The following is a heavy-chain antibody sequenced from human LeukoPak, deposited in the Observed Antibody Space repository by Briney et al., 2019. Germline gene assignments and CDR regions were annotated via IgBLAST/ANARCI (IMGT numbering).Heavy chain of an antibody. CDR3: ARDRLEWLLGFDP. Sequence: SETLSLTCAVYGGSFSGYYWSWIRQPPGKGLEWIGEINHSGSTNYNPSLKSRVTISVDTSKNQFSLKLSSVTAADTAVYYCARDRLEWLLGFDPWGQGTLVTVSS. V-gene: IGHV4-34*01. D-gene: IGHD3-3*01. CDR2: INHSGST. J-gene: IGHJ5*02. CDR1: GGSFSGYY.